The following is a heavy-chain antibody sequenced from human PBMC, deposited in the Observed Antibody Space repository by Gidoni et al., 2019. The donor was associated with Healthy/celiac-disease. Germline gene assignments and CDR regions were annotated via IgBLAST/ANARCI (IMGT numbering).Heavy chain of an antibody. V-gene: IGHV1-2*02. CDR2: INPNSGGT. D-gene: IGHD6-19*01. CDR3: ARDKESVAGTISMDY. J-gene: IGHJ4*02. CDR1: GYTFTGYY. Sequence: QVQLVQSGAEVKKPGASVTVSCKASGYTFTGYYMHWVRQAPGQGLEWMGWINPNSGGTNYAQKLQGRVTMTRDTSISTAYMELSRLRSDDTAVYYCARDKESVAGTISMDYWGQGTLVTVSS.